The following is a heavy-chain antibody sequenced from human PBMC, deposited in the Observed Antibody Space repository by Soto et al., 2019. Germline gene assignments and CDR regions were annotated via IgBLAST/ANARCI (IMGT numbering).Heavy chain of an antibody. CDR1: GSTFTSYG. V-gene: IGHV1-18*01. CDR3: ARGGIGGAPDY. J-gene: IGHJ4*02. Sequence: ASVKVSCKASGSTFTSYGISWVRQAPGQGLEWMGWITAYPGNRNYAQKLQGRVTMTTDTSTSTADMELRSLRSDDTAVYYCARGGIGGAPDYWGQGTLVTVSS. CDR2: ITAYPGNR. D-gene: IGHD1-26*01.